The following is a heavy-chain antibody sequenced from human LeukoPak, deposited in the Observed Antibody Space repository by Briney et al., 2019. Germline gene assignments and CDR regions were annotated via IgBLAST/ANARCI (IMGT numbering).Heavy chain of an antibody. D-gene: IGHD6-13*01. CDR1: GYTFTSYA. J-gene: IGHJ6*02. CDR3: ARDSSSWYPHYGMDV. Sequence: ASVKVSCKASGYTFTSYAMHWVRQAPGQRLEWMGWISAYNGNTNYAQKLQGRVTMTTDTSTSTAYMELRSLRSDDTAVYYCARDSSSWYPHYGMDVWGQGTTVTVSS. CDR2: ISAYNGNT. V-gene: IGHV1-18*01.